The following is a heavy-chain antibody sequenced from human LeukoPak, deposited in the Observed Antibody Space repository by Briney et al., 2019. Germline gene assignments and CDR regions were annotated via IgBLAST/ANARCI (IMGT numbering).Heavy chain of an antibody. D-gene: IGHD5-18*01. CDR1: GFTFSSYG. V-gene: IGHV3-33*08. CDR2: IWYDGSNK. J-gene: IGHJ4*02. CDR3: ARDSAKYSYGYVDY. Sequence: GGSLRLSCAASGFTFSSYGMHWVRQAPGKGVEWVAVIWYDGSNKYYADSVKGRFTISRDNSKNTLYLQMNSLRAEDTAVYYCARDSAKYSYGYVDYWGQGTLVTVSS.